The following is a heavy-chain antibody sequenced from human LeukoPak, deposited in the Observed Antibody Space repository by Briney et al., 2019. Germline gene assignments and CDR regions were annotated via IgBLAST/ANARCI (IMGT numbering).Heavy chain of an antibody. D-gene: IGHD3-10*01. V-gene: IGHV3-20*04. CDR1: GFTFDDYG. J-gene: IGHJ4*02. CDR2: INWNGGST. Sequence: GGSLRLSCAASGFTFDDYGMSWVRQAPGKGLEWVSGINWNGGSTGYADSVKGRFTISRDNAKNSLYLQMNSLRAEDTALYYCARDSRYYYGSGSYSHWGQGTLVTVSS. CDR3: ARDSRYYYGSGSYSH.